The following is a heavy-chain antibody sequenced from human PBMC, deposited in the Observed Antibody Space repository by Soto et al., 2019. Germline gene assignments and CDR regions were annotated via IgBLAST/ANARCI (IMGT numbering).Heavy chain of an antibody. Sequence: LRLSCAASGFTVSSNYMSWVRQAPGKGLQWVSVIYSSGSTYYADSVKGRFTISRDNSKNTLYLQMNSLRVEDTAVYYCARENSYPYFDYWGQGTQVTVSS. J-gene: IGHJ4*02. CDR2: IYSSGST. D-gene: IGHD5-18*01. CDR3: ARENSYPYFDY. V-gene: IGHV3-53*01. CDR1: GFTVSSNY.